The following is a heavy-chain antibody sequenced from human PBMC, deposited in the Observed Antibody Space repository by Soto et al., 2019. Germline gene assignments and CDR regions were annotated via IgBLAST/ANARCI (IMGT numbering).Heavy chain of an antibody. J-gene: IGHJ4*02. CDR2: INHSGST. D-gene: IGHD2-2*01. CDR1: GGSFSGYY. V-gene: IGHV4-34*01. Sequence: QVQLQQWGAGLLKPSETLSLTCAVYGGSFSGYYWSWIRQPPGKGLEWIGEINHSGSTNYNPSLKSRVTISVDTSKNQCSLKLSSVTAADTAVYYCAREPAAMPRYPLDYWGQGTLVTVSS. CDR3: AREPAAMPRYPLDY.